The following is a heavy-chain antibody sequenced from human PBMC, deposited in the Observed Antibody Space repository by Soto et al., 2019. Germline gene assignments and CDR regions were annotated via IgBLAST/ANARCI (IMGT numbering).Heavy chain of an antibody. V-gene: IGHV1-45*02. CDR3: ASGGAGSGPFTWELPDH. CDR1: GNTFTYRY. CDR2: ITPFSRDG. D-gene: IGHD1-26*01. Sequence: QMQQVQSGAEVKKTGSTVTVSCKALGNTFTYRYLHWVRQAPGQALEWMGWITPFSRDGHYEQKFQERVTITSDRSINTAYMRMSSLGSEDTAMYYCASGGAGSGPFTWELPDHWGQGTLVTVSA. J-gene: IGHJ4*02.